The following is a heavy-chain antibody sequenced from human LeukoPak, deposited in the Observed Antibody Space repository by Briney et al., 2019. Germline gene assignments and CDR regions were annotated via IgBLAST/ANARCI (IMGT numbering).Heavy chain of an antibody. J-gene: IGHJ4*02. CDR3: ARDVYYDSRGGGY. D-gene: IGHD3-22*01. Sequence: ASVKVSCKAPGYTFTVYYIRWVRQAPGQGLEWMGRINPKTGHTNYAQKLQGRVTMTTDTSTSTAYMELRSLRSDDTAVYYCARDVYYDSRGGGYWGQGTLVTVSS. V-gene: IGHV1-18*04. CDR1: GYTFTVYY. CDR2: INPKTGHT.